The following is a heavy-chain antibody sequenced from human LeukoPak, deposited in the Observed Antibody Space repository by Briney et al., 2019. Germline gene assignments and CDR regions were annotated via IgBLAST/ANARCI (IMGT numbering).Heavy chain of an antibody. D-gene: IGHD6-6*01. Sequence: ASVKVSCKASGYTFTSYYMHWVRQAPGQGLEWMGWINPNNGGTNQVQKFQGRVTMTRDTSINTAYMELSSLRSDDTAVYYCARYSNSGGDNWGQGNLVTVSS. J-gene: IGHJ4*02. CDR1: GYTFTSYY. CDR2: INPNNGGT. V-gene: IGHV1-2*02. CDR3: ARYSNSGGDN.